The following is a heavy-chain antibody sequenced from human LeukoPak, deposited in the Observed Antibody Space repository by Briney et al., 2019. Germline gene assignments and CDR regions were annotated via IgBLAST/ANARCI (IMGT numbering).Heavy chain of an antibody. D-gene: IGHD6-13*01. Sequence: PSETLSLTCAVYGGSFSGYYWSWIRQPPGKGLEWIGEINHSGSTNYNPSLKSRVTISVDTSKNQFSLKLSSVTAADTAVYYCARGLRIAAAGNNWFDPWGQGTLVTVSS. V-gene: IGHV4-34*01. CDR1: GGSFSGYY. CDR2: INHSGST. J-gene: IGHJ5*02. CDR3: ARGLRIAAAGNNWFDP.